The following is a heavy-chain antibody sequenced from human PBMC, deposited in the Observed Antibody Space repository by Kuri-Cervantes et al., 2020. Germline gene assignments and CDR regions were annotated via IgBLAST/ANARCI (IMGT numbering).Heavy chain of an antibody. CDR1: GGSVSSGSYY. CDR3: ARYCSSSTCRTFDY. D-gene: IGHD2-2*01. CDR2: IYYSGST. V-gene: IGHV4-31*01. Sequence: SETLSLTCTVSGGSVSSGSYYWSWIRQSPGRGLEWIGYIYYSGSTYYSPSLKSLITISVDTSKNQFSLKLSSVTAADTAVYYCARYCSSSTCRTFDYWGQGTLVTVSS. J-gene: IGHJ4*02.